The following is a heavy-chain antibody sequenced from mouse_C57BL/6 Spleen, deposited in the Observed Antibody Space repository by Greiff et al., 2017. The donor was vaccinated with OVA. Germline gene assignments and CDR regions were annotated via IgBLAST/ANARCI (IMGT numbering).Heavy chain of an antibody. CDR3: ARDDGYYDAMDY. D-gene: IGHD2-3*01. CDR1: GYTFTSYT. CDR2: INPSSGYT. J-gene: IGHJ4*01. V-gene: IGHV1-4*01. Sequence: LEESGAELARPGASVKMSCKASGYTFTSYTMHWVKQRPGQGLEWSGYINPSSGYTKYNQKFKDKATLTADKSSSTAYMQLSSLTSEDSAVYYCARDDGYYDAMDYWGQGTSVTVSS.